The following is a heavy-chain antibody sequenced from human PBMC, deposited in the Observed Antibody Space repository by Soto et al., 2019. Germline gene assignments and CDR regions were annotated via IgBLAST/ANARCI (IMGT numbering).Heavy chain of an antibody. V-gene: IGHV4-30-2*01. CDR3: AGSDIVVVPAALRFDF. D-gene: IGHD2-2*01. CDR1: GDSISSGGYS. CDR2: IYHSGTT. Sequence: QLQLQESGSGLVKPSQTLSLTCAVSGDSISSGGYSWSWIRQPPGKALEWIGYIYHSGTTSYNPSLKSRVSFSVDRSKNHFSLKVRSVTAAHTAVYFCAGSDIVVVPAALRFDFWGQGTLATVSS. J-gene: IGHJ4*02.